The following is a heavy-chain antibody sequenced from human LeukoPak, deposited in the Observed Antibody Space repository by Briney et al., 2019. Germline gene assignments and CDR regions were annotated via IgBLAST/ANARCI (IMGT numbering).Heavy chain of an antibody. Sequence: GGSLRLSCAASGFTFSSYGMHWVRQAPGKGLEWVAGIWFDGKNEHFADSVKGRFTISRDNSKNTMYLQINSLRAEDTAVYYCARDRHCANGVCHSPPGMDVWGQGTTVTVSS. CDR3: ARDRHCANGVCHSPPGMDV. CDR2: IWFDGKNE. J-gene: IGHJ6*02. CDR1: GFTFSSYG. V-gene: IGHV3-33*01. D-gene: IGHD2-8*01.